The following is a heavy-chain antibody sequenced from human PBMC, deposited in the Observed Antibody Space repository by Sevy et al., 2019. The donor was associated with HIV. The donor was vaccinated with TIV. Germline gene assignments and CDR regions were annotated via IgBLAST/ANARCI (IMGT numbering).Heavy chain of an antibody. D-gene: IGHD5-18*01. CDR2: ISWDGGAT. Sequence: GGSLRLSCAASGFTFDDYSIHWVRQAPGKGLEWVSLISWDGGATYYADSVKGRFTISRDNSNNSVYLEMNSLRTEDTALYYCAKGDTAMATVIGLTDYWGQGTLVTVSS. CDR1: GFTFDDYS. CDR3: AKGDTAMATVIGLTDY. J-gene: IGHJ4*02. V-gene: IGHV3-43*01.